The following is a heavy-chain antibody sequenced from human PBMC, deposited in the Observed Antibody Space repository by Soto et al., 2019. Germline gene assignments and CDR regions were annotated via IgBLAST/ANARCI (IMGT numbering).Heavy chain of an antibody. V-gene: IGHV3-23*01. CDR2: FRSGGDDGTT. J-gene: IGHJ4*02. CDR3: AKKVNSGPGSQYFDY. CDR1: GFTFSSYS. D-gene: IGHD3-10*01. Sequence: GGSLRLSCAASGFTFSSYSMSWVRQAPGKGLEWVSGFRSGGDDGTTYYADSVKGRFTISRDNSKNTLFLQLDSLRAEDTAIYYCAKKVNSGPGSQYFDYWGQGTLVTVSS.